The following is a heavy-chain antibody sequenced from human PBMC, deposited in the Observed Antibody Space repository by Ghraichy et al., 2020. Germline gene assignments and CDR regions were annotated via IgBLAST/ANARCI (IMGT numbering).Heavy chain of an antibody. CDR1: GGSFSGYS. J-gene: IGHJ6*02. D-gene: IGHD3-3*01. CDR2: INHSGST. Sequence: SETLSLTCAVYGGSFSGYSWSWIRQPPGKGLEWIGEINHSGSTNYNPSLKSRVTISVDTSKNQFSLKLSSVTAADTAVYFCARNVLRLLESSLPYYYYYGMDVWGQGTTVTVSS. V-gene: IGHV4-34*01. CDR3: ARNVLRLLESSLPYYYYYGMDV.